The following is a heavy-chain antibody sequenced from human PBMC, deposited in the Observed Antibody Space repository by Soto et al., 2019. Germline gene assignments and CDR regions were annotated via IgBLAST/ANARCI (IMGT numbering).Heavy chain of an antibody. Sequence: LSLTCTVSGGSISSYYWSWIRQPPGKGLEWIGYIYYSGSTNYNPSLKSRVTISVDTSKNQFSLKLSSVTAADTAVYYCARDRGTAMVNGFDYCGQGPLVTVYS. V-gene: IGHV4-59*01. CDR3: ARDRGTAMVNGFDY. J-gene: IGHJ4*02. CDR1: GGSISSYY. D-gene: IGHD5-18*01. CDR2: IYYSGST.